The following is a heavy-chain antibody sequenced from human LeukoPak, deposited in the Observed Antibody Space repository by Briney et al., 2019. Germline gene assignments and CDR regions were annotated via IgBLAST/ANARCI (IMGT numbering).Heavy chain of an antibody. CDR2: ISSSGSTI. J-gene: IGHJ4*02. V-gene: IGHV3-48*03. Sequence: GGSLRLSCAASGFTFSSYEMNWVRQAPGKGLEWVSYISSSGSTIYYADSVKGRFTISRDNAKNSLYLQMNSLRAEDTAVYYCAREEMATGDEALYWGQGTLVTVSS. D-gene: IGHD5-24*01. CDR1: GFTFSSYE. CDR3: AREEMATGDEALY.